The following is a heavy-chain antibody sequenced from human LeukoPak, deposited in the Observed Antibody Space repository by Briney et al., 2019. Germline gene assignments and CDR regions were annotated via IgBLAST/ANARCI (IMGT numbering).Heavy chain of an antibody. J-gene: IGHJ4*02. CDR1: GASTSSGLYY. D-gene: IGHD6-13*01. Sequence: SETLSLTCTVSGASTSSGLYYWNWFRQPAGKGLEYIGRIYNSGSTNYNPSLKSRVTISVDTPKNQFSLKLTSVTASDSAVYYCASSNWQRDANFDSWGQGTLVTVSS. V-gene: IGHV4-61*02. CDR3: ASSNWQRDANFDS. CDR2: IYNSGST.